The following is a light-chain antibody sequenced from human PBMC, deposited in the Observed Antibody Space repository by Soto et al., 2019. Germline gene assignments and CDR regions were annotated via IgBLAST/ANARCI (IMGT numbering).Light chain of an antibody. Sequence: DIQMTQSPSSLSAAVGDRVTITCQARQDISNSLNWYQQKPGKAPKLLIYDASNLETGFPSRFSGSGSGTDFTFTISSLQHEDIATYYFQQYDNLPITFGQGTRRAIQ. V-gene: IGKV1-33*01. CDR2: DAS. J-gene: IGKJ5*01. CDR1: QDISNS. CDR3: QQYDNLPIT.